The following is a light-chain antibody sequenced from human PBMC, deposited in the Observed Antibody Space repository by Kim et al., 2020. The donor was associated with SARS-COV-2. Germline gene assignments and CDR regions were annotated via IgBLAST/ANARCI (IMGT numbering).Light chain of an antibody. Sequence: ENVLTQSPDTLSLSPGERATLSCRASQSVSSSYLAWYQQKPGQAPRLLIYGASSRATGIPDRFSGSGSGTDFTLTISRLEPEDFAVYYCQQYGTSPYTFGQGTKLEI. J-gene: IGKJ2*01. V-gene: IGKV3-20*01. CDR2: GAS. CDR3: QQYGTSPYT. CDR1: QSVSSSY.